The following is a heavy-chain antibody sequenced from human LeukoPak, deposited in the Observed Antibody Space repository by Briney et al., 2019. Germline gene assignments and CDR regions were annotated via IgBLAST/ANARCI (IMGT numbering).Heavy chain of an antibody. CDR3: AKDRTSDSSDYSAWDS. CDR1: GGTFSSYA. CDR2: IIPIFGTA. Sequence: ASVKVSCKASGGTFSSYAISWVRQAPGQGLEWMGGIIPIFGTANYAQKFQGRLTITADESTSTAYMELSSLRSEDTAVYYCAKDRTSDSSDYSAWDSWGQGTLVTVSS. D-gene: IGHD3-22*01. J-gene: IGHJ4*02. V-gene: IGHV1-69*13.